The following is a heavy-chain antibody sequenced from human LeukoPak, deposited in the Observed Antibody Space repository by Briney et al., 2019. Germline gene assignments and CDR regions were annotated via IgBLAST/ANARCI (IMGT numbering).Heavy chain of an antibody. V-gene: IGHV3-30*18. J-gene: IGHJ3*02. CDR2: ISYDGSNK. Sequence: PGRSLRLSCAATGFTFGGYAMHWVCQAPGKGLEWVAVISYDGSNKYYADSVKGRFTISRDNSKNTLYMQMNSLRAEDTAVYYCVKARGKYYTSGRYTFDIWGQGTMVSVSS. CDR3: VKARGKYYTSGRYTFDI. CDR1: GFTFGGYA. D-gene: IGHD3-10*01.